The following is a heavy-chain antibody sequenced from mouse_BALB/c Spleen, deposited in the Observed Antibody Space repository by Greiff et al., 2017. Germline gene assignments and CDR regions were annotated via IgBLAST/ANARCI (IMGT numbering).Heavy chain of an antibody. CDR1: GFTFSSFG. D-gene: IGHD1-2*01. J-gene: IGHJ2*01. V-gene: IGHV5-17*02. Sequence: EVKLVESGGGLVQPGGSRKLSCAASGFTFSSFGMHWVRQAPEKGLEWVAYISSGSSTIYYADTVKGRFTISRDNPKNTLFLQMTSLRSEDTAMYYCASSSYGYDFDYWGQGTTLTVSS. CDR3: ASSSYGYDFDY. CDR2: ISSGSSTI.